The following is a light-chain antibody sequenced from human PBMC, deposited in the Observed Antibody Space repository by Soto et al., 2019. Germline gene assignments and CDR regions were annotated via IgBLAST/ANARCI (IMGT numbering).Light chain of an antibody. CDR1: SSDIGGYNF. CDR3: SSFRSGTTL. Sequence: QSALTQPASGSGSPGQSITISCTGTSSDIGGYNFVSWYQQHPGRAPKLMIYEVSNRPSGVSDRFSGSKSGNTASLTISGLQADDEGDYYCSSFRSGTTLFGTGTKVTGL. V-gene: IGLV2-14*01. J-gene: IGLJ1*01. CDR2: EVS.